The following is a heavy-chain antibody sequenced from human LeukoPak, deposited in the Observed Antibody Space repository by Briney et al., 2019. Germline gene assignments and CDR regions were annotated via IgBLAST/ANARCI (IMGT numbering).Heavy chain of an antibody. V-gene: IGHV3-30*18. J-gene: IGHJ4*02. D-gene: IGHD3-22*01. CDR1: GFTVSTNY. Sequence: GGSLRLSCAASGFTVSTNYMSWVRQAPGKGLEWVASLSYDGRNKFYAVSVKGRFSLSRDNSRSTLYLQMNSLRAEDTAVYYCAKDQVLVVISDSFDYWGQGTLVTVSS. CDR2: LSYDGRNK. CDR3: AKDQVLVVISDSFDY.